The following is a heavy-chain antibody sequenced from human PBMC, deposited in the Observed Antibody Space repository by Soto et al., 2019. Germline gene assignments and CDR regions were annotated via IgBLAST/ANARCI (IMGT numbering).Heavy chain of an antibody. D-gene: IGHD6-13*01. J-gene: IGHJ4*02. CDR3: ARDKGWQQLAND. V-gene: IGHV3-33*01. CDR1: GFTFSSYG. Sequence: QVQLVESGGGVVQPGRSLRLSCAASGFTFSSYGMHWVRQAPGKGLEWVAVIWYDGSNKYYADSVKGRFTISRDNSKNTLYLQMNSLRAEDTAVYYCARDKGWQQLANDWGQGTLVTVSS. CDR2: IWYDGSNK.